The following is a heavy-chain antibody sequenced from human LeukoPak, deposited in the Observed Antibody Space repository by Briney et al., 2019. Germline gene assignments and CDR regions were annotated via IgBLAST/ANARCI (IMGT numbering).Heavy chain of an antibody. Sequence: PSETPSLTCAVYGGSFSGYYWTWIRQPPRKGLEWIGEINHSGSTNYNPSLKSRVIISVDTSKNQFSLKLSSVTAADTAVYYCARGDNYYGSGIGDWGQGTLVTVSS. V-gene: IGHV4-34*01. D-gene: IGHD3-10*01. CDR3: ARGDNYYGSGIGD. J-gene: IGHJ4*02. CDR1: GGSFSGYY. CDR2: INHSGST.